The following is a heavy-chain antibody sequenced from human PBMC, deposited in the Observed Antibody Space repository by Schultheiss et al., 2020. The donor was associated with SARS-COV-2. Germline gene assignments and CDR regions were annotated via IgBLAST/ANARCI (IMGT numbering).Heavy chain of an antibody. CDR3: ARELGWVDP. CDR2: IYYSGSP. D-gene: IGHD3-16*01. Sequence: SQTLSLTCTVSGGSISSSSYYWGWIRQPPGKGLEWIGSIYYSGSPYYNPSLKSRVTISVDTSKNQFSLKLSSVTAADTAVYYCARELGWVDPWGQGTLVTVSS. CDR1: GGSISSSSYY. J-gene: IGHJ5*02. V-gene: IGHV4-39*07.